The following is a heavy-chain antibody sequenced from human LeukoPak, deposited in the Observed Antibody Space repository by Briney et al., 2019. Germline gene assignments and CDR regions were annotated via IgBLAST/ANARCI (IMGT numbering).Heavy chain of an antibody. CDR1: GYTFTSYG. CDR3: ARVGYDYVWGSYRPTHFDN. J-gene: IGHJ4*02. V-gene: IGHV1-18*01. CDR2: ISAYKGNT. Sequence: ASVKVSCKASGYTFTSYGISWVRQAPGQGLEWMGWISAYKGNTNYAQKLQGRVTMTTDTSTSTAYMELRSLRSDDTAVYYCARVGYDYVWGSYRPTHFDNWGQRTLVTVSS. D-gene: IGHD3-16*02.